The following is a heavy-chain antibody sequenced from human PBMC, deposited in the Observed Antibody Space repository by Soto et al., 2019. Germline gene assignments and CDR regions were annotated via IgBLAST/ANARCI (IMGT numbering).Heavy chain of an antibody. CDR2: IKNSGGT. J-gene: IGHJ4*02. D-gene: IGHD2-15*01. CDR3: ARDAYCSGGSCYSRFDY. CDR1: GYSITSGYY. Sequence: PSETLSLTCAVSGYSITSGYYWGWVRQTPGKGLEFIGSIKNSGGTYYNPSLTSRVTISLDTSKNQFSLKLSSVTAADTAVYYCARDAYCSGGSCYSRFDYWGQGTLVTVSS. V-gene: IGHV4-38-2*02.